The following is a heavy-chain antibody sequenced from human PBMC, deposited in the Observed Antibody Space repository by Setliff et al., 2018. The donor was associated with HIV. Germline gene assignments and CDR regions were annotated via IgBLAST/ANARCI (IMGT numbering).Heavy chain of an antibody. CDR3: AAKPMIRGRPFAF. Sequence: SETLSLTCAVYGPSFSGYYWNWIRQFPGKSLEWIGEINHSGTTNYSPSFKSRLNISVDVSKNQFSLRLASLSAADTAAYFCAAKPMIRGRPFAFWGQATPVTVSS. CDR2: INHSGTT. CDR1: GPSFSGYY. V-gene: IGHV4-34*01. D-gene: IGHD3-10*01. J-gene: IGHJ4*02.